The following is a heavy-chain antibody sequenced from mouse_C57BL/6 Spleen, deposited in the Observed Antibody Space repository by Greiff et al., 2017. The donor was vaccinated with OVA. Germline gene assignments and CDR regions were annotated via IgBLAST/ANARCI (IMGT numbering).Heavy chain of an antibody. CDR1: GYSFTGYY. Sequence: VQLQQSGPELVKPGASVKISCKASGYSFTGYYMNWVKQSPEKSLEWIGEINPSTGGTTYNQKFKAKATLTVDKSSSTAYMQLKSLTSEDSAVYYCARGGYLLFDYWGQGTTLTVSS. CDR2: INPSTGGT. J-gene: IGHJ2*01. CDR3: ARGGYLLFDY. V-gene: IGHV1-42*01. D-gene: IGHD2-3*01.